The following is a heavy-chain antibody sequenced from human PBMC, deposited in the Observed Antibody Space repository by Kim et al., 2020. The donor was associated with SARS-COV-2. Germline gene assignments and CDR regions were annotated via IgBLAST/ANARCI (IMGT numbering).Heavy chain of an antibody. CDR1: GNAFSSYY. V-gene: IGHV1-46*01. CDR2: IYPSGDST. J-gene: IGHJ6*02. CDR3: AGSGMDV. D-gene: IGHD3-10*01. Sequence: ASVKVSCKGSGNAFSSYYIHWVRQAPGQGLEWMGMIYPSGDSTSYAQKFQGRVSMTRDTSTSTVYMELSSLRSEDTAVYYCAGSGMDVWGQGTTVTASS.